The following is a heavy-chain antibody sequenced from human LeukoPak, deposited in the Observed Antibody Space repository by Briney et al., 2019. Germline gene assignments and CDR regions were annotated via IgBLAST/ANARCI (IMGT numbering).Heavy chain of an antibody. Sequence: GASVKVSCKASGYTFTSYGISWVRQAPGQGLERMGWISVYNGNTNYTQKFQGRVTMTRNTSITTAYMELSSLRSEDTAVYYCARGGGDYYGSGSFDWGQGTLVTVSS. J-gene: IGHJ4*02. CDR2: ISVYNGNT. D-gene: IGHD3-10*01. CDR1: GYTFTSYG. CDR3: ARGGGDYYGSGSFD. V-gene: IGHV1-18*01.